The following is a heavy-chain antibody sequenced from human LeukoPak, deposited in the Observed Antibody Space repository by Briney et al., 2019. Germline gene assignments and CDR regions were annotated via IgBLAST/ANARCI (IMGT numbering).Heavy chain of an antibody. Sequence: SETLSLTCTVSGGSISSYYWSWIRQPPGKGLEWIGYIYYSGSTNYNPSLKSRVTISVDTSKNQFSLKLSSVTAADTAVYYCARALPTYYYGSGSYFGAFDIWGQGTMVTVSS. D-gene: IGHD3-10*01. J-gene: IGHJ3*02. CDR3: ARALPTYYYGSGSYFGAFDI. CDR1: GGSISSYY. CDR2: IYYSGST. V-gene: IGHV4-59*01.